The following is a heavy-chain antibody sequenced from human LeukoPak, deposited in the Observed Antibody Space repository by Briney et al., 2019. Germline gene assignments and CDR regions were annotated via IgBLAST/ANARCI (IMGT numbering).Heavy chain of an antibody. Sequence: GGSLRLSCAASGFTFSSYEMNWVRQAPGKGLEWISYTNSGGSSIYYADSVKGRFTISRDNAKNSLYLQMDSLRAEDTAVYYCARESIHSRAGNYFDYWGQGTRVTVSS. D-gene: IGHD3-3*01. CDR2: TNSGGSSI. CDR1: GFTFSSYE. J-gene: IGHJ4*02. V-gene: IGHV3-48*03. CDR3: ARESIHSRAGNYFDY.